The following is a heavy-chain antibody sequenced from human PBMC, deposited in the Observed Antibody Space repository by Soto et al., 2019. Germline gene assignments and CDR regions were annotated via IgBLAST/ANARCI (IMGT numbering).Heavy chain of an antibody. CDR1: GGTFGSYA. CDR2: IIPITGTA. Sequence: QVQLVQSGAEVKKPGSAVKVSCKASGGTFGSYAISWVRQATGQGLEWMGGIIPITGTANYAQKFQGRVTIAADESTSTAYMELSSLRSEDTAVYYCARSQGSSTSLEIYYSYYYGMDVWGQGTTVTVSS. V-gene: IGHV1-69*01. J-gene: IGHJ6*02. CDR3: ARSQGSSTSLEIYYSYYYGMDV. D-gene: IGHD2-2*01.